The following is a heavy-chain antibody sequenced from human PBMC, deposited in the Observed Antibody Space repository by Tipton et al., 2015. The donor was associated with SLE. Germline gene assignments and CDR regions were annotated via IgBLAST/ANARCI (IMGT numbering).Heavy chain of an antibody. J-gene: IGHJ3*02. D-gene: IGHD6-19*01. CDR3: AKDLQQWLGADAFDI. Sequence: SLRFSCAASGFTFSSYAMSWVRQAPGKGLEWVSAISGSGGSTYYADSVKGRFTISRDNSKNTLYLQMNSLRAEDTAVYYCAKDLQQWLGADAFDIWGQGTMVTVSS. CDR2: ISGSGGST. V-gene: IGHV3-23*01. CDR1: GFTFSSYA.